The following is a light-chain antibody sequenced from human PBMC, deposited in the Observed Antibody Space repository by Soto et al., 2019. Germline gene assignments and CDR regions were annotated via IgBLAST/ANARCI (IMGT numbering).Light chain of an antibody. CDR2: DAS. Sequence: EIVSIRSRGTVYLPPGERATLSCRASQSVSTYLAWYQHKPGQAPRLLIYDASNRATGIPARFSGSGSGTDFTLTISSLEPEDFAVYYCQQRSNWALTFGVGAKVDIK. V-gene: IGKV3-11*01. J-gene: IGKJ4*01. CDR3: QQRSNWALT. CDR1: QSVSTY.